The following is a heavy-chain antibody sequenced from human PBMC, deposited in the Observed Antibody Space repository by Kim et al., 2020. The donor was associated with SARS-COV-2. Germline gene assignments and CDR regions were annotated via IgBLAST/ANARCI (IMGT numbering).Heavy chain of an antibody. J-gene: IGHJ4*02. V-gene: IGHV4-31*02. D-gene: IGHD4-17*01. CDR3: ARGVNDYGGNSGFDY. Sequence: PSLKSRVTISVDTSKNLFSLKLSSVTAADTAVYYCARGVNDYGGNSGFDYWGQGTLVTVSS.